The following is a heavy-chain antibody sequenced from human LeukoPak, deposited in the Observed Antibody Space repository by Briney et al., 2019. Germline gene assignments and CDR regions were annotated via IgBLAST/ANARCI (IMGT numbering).Heavy chain of an antibody. CDR3: AKDEVAGTYNWFDP. CDR1: GGSISSSSYY. CDR2: IYYSGST. J-gene: IGHJ5*02. V-gene: IGHV4-39*01. D-gene: IGHD6-19*01. Sequence: SETLSLTCTVSGGSISSSSYYWGWIRQPPGEGLEWIGSIYYSGSTYYNPSLKSRVTISVDTSKNQFSLKLSSVTAADTAVYYCAKDEVAGTYNWFDPWGQGTLVTVSS.